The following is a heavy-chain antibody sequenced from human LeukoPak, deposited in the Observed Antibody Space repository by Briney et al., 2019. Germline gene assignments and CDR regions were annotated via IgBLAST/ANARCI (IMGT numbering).Heavy chain of an antibody. CDR3: ARHQMAGYSSSCNDH. Sequence: SETLSLTCTVSGGFLGSYYWSWVRQSPGKALEWIGFILYSDSANYNPSLKSRVSLSVDTSKRQIFLRLTSVSAADTAVYYCARHQMAGYSSSCNDHWGQGILVTVSS. D-gene: IGHD6-13*01. J-gene: IGHJ5*02. CDR1: GGFLGSYY. CDR2: ILYSDSA. V-gene: IGHV4-59*08.